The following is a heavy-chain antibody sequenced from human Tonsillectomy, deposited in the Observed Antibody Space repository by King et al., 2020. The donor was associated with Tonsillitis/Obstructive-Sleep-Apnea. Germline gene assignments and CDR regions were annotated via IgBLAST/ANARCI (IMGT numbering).Heavy chain of an antibody. J-gene: IGHJ5*02. CDR1: GFTFSTYA. Sequence: VQLVESGGGLVQPGGSLRLSCAASGFTFSTYAMTWVRQAPGKGLEWVSAISGSGGSTYYADSVKGRFTISRDNSKNTLYLQMNRLRAGDTAVYYCAKDLVLVSGMAWGQGTLVTVSS. D-gene: IGHD1-14*01. V-gene: IGHV3-23*04. CDR3: AKDLVLVSGMA. CDR2: ISGSGGST.